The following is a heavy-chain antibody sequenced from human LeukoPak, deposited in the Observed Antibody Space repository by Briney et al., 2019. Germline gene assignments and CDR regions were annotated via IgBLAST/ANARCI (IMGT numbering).Heavy chain of an antibody. J-gene: IGHJ4*02. V-gene: IGHV3-48*01. D-gene: IGHD2-2*02. Sequence: GGSLRLSCAASGFTFSSYGMNWVRQAPGKGLEWGSYISSSSSTIYYADSVKGRFTISRDNAKNSLYLQMNSLRAEDTAVYYCARGDRSSTSCYSYWGQGTLVTVSS. CDR2: ISSSSSTI. CDR3: ARGDRSSTSCYSY. CDR1: GFTFSSYG.